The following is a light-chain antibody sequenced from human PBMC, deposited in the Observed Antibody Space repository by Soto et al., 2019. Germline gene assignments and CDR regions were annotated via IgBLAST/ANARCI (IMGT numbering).Light chain of an antibody. CDR1: QSVSSY. Sequence: EIVLTQSPATLSLSPGERATLSCRASQSVSSYLAWYQQKPGQAPRLLIYDASNRATGIPARFSGSGSGTDLALTSSSLEPEDFAVYYCQQRSNWPPLTVGGGTKVEIK. J-gene: IGKJ4*01. V-gene: IGKV3-11*01. CDR2: DAS. CDR3: QQRSNWPPLT.